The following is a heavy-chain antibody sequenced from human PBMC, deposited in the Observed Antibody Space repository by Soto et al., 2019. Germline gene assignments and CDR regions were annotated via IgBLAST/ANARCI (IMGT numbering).Heavy chain of an antibody. J-gene: IGHJ4*02. D-gene: IGHD3-9*01. CDR1: GGSVSSSNYY. Sequence: QLQLQESRPGLVKPSETLSLTCTVSGGSVSSSNYYWGWIRQSPGKGLEWIGSIYYSGSTYYNPSLESRVTISVDKSKNQFSLKVISVTAADTAVYYCARLEGLATISYYFDYWGQGTLVTVSS. CDR3: ARLEGLATISYYFDY. V-gene: IGHV4-39*01. CDR2: IYYSGST.